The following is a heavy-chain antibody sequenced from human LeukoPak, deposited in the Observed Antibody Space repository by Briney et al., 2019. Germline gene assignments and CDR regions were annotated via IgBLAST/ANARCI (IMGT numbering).Heavy chain of an antibody. CDR2: ISYDGNNK. J-gene: IGHJ2*01. Sequence: PGRSLRLSCAASGLTFSSYDMHWVRQAPGKGLEWVAVISYDGNNKYYADSVKGRFTISRDNSKKTLYLQMNSLRAEDTAVYYCARDGYNEEDWYFDLWGRGILVTVSS. CDR1: GLTFSSYD. CDR3: ARDGYNEEDWYFDL. D-gene: IGHD5-24*01. V-gene: IGHV3-30-3*01.